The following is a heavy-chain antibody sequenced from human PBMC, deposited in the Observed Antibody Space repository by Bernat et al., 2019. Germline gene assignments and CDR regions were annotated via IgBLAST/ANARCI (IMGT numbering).Heavy chain of an antibody. V-gene: IGHV4-31*03. J-gene: IGHJ5*02. CDR1: GGSISIGGYY. CDR3: ARDSSPMISWFDP. D-gene: IGHD3-16*01. CDR2: IYYSGTT. Sequence: QVQLQESGPGLVKPSQTLSLTCTVSGGSISIGGYYWSWIRQHPGKGLEWIGYIYYSGTTYYNPSLRSRVTISVDTSKNQFSLKLYSVTAADTAVYYCARDSSPMISWFDPWGQGALVTVSS.